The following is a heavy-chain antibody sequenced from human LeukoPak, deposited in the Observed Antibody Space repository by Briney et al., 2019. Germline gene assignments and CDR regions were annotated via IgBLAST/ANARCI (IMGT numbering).Heavy chain of an antibody. V-gene: IGHV1-69*13. CDR3: ANRRRASRGYGMDV. Sequence: SVKVSCKASGGTFSSYDISWVRQAPGQGLEWMGGIIPIFGTANYAQKFQGRVTITADESTSTAHMELSSLRSEDTAVYYCANRRRASRGYGMDVWGQGITVTVSS. J-gene: IGHJ6*02. CDR1: GGTFSSYD. D-gene: IGHD1-1*01. CDR2: IIPIFGTA.